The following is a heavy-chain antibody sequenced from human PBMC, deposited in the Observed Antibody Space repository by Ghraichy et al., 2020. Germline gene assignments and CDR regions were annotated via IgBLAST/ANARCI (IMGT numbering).Heavy chain of an antibody. CDR3: ARVTYYDFWSGHYAGYQYGMDV. D-gene: IGHD3-3*01. CDR2: ISSTSSAK. Sequence: GGSLRLSCAASGFTFSKYSMNWVRQAPGKGLEWVSYISSTSSAKYYADSVKGRLTISRDNAKNSLYLQMNSLRDEDTAVYYCARVTYYDFWSGHYAGYQYGMDVWGQGTTVTVSS. CDR1: GFTFSKYS. V-gene: IGHV3-48*02. J-gene: IGHJ6*02.